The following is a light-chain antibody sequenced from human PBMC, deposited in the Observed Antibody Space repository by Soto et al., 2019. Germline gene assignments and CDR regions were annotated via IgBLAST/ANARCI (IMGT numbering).Light chain of an antibody. CDR2: AAS. CDR1: QSISSY. V-gene: IGKV1-39*01. Sequence: DIQMTQSPSSLSASVGDRVTITCRASQSISSYLNWYQQKPGKAPKLLIYAASSLQGGVPSRFSCSGSGTDFTLTISSLQREDCEIYYCQQSSSTVLTFGGGTKVEIK. J-gene: IGKJ4*01. CDR3: QQSSSTVLT.